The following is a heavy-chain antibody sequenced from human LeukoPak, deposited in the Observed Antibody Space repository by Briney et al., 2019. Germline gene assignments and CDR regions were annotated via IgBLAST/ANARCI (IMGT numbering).Heavy chain of an antibody. J-gene: IGHJ3*02. CDR2: ISYDGTSQ. CDR1: GFTFSTYA. V-gene: IGHV3-30-3*01. Sequence: GRSLRLSCAAPGFTFSTYAMYWVRQAPGRGLEWVAVISYDGTSQYYADSVKGRFTISRDSSKTTMYLQMNSLRAEDTAVYYCARDSLRLHTPMVGDAFDIWGQGTMVTVSS. D-gene: IGHD5-18*01. CDR3: ARDSLRLHTPMVGDAFDI.